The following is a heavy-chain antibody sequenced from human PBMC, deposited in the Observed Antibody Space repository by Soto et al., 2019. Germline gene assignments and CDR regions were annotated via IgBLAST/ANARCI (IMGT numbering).Heavy chain of an antibody. D-gene: IGHD5-18*01. CDR3: ARGPRTAMVTFFDP. V-gene: IGHV1-46*01. J-gene: IGHJ5*02. CDR1: GYTFTSYY. Sequence: VQLVQSGAEVKKPGASVKVSCKAYGYTFTSYYMHWVRQAPGQGLEWMGIINPSGGSTSYAQKFQGRVTMIMDPSTSTVYMELSSLRSEDTAVYYCARGPRTAMVTFFDPLGQGTLVTVSS. CDR2: INPSGGST.